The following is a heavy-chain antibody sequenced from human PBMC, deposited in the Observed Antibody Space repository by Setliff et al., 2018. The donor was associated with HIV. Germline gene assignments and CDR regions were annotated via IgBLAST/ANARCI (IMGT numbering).Heavy chain of an antibody. CDR3: VREIEHQRVVALGF. J-gene: IGHJ4*02. V-gene: IGHV1-18*01. D-gene: IGHD2-2*01. CDR1: GYTLTSYG. CDR2: ISAYNGNT. Sequence: ASVKVSCKASGYTLTSYGISWVRQAPGQGLEWMGWISAYNGNTHFAQKFQGRVTLTRDISTTTAYMDLKSLRFDDTAVYYCVREIEHQRVVALGFWGQGTLVTVSS.